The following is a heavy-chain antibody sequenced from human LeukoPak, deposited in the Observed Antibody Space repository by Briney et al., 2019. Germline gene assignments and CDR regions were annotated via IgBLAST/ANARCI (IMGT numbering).Heavy chain of an antibody. CDR2: TYYRSKWYN. Sequence: SQTLSLTCAISGDSVSSNSAAWNWIRQSPSRGLEWLGRTYYRSKWYNDYAVSVKSRLTINPDTSKNQFSLQLNSVTPEDTAVYYCARETGYCNTTSCLFDSWGQGTLVTVS. CDR3: ARETGYCNTTSCLFDS. J-gene: IGHJ4*02. D-gene: IGHD2-2*01. CDR1: GDSVSSNSAA. V-gene: IGHV6-1*01.